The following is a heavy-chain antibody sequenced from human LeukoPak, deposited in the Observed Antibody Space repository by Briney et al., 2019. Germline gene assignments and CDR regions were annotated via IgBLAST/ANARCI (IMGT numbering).Heavy chain of an antibody. V-gene: IGHV4-30-2*01. CDR3: ARRRRIVVVPAVNYHYYYYMDV. J-gene: IGHJ6*03. Sequence: SQTLSLTCTVSGGSISSGGYYWSWIRQPPGKGLEWIGYIYHSGSTYYNPSLKSRVTISVDRSKNQFSLKLSSVTAADTAVYYCARRRRIVVVPAVNYHYYYYMDVWGKGTTVTVSS. D-gene: IGHD2-2*01. CDR2: IYHSGST. CDR1: GGSISSGGYY.